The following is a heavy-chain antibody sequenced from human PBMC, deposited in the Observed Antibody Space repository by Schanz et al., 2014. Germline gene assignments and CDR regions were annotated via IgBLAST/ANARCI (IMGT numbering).Heavy chain of an antibody. Sequence: QVQLVESGGGVVQPGGSLRLSCAASGFTFSSYGMHWVRQAPGKGLEWVTFIRFDGSGKYYADSVKGRFSVSRDNSKNTLYLQMNSLRADDTAVYYCAKDQLANYRGSGYNWFDPWGQGTLVTVSS. CDR2: IRFDGSGK. CDR3: AKDQLANYRGSGYNWFDP. J-gene: IGHJ5*02. CDR1: GFTFSSYG. V-gene: IGHV3-30*02. D-gene: IGHD3-10*01.